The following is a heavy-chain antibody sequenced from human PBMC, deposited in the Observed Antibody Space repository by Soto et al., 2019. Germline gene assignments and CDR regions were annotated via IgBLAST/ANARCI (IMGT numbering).Heavy chain of an antibody. CDR2: ISGSGGST. V-gene: IGHV3-23*01. Sequence: EVQLLESGGGLVQPGGSLRLSCAASGFTFSSYAMSWVRQAPGKGLEWVSAISGSGGSTYYADSVKGRFTISRDNSKNSVFLQMNSLRVEDTAVYYCARGHYGMDVWGQGTTVTVSS. CDR1: GFTFSSYA. CDR3: ARGHYGMDV. J-gene: IGHJ6*02.